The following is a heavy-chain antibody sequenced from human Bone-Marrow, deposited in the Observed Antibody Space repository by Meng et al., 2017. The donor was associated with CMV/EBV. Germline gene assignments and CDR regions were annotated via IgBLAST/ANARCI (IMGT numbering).Heavy chain of an antibody. J-gene: IGHJ2*01. D-gene: IGHD2-15*01. Sequence: GSLRLYCAVYGGSFSGYYWSWIRQPPGKGLEWIGEINHSGSTNYNPSLKSRVTISVDTSKNPFSLKLSSVTAADKAVYYCARARGSSWYFDLWGRGTLVTVPS. CDR2: INHSGST. CDR1: GGSFSGYY. CDR3: ARARGSSWYFDL. V-gene: IGHV4-34*01.